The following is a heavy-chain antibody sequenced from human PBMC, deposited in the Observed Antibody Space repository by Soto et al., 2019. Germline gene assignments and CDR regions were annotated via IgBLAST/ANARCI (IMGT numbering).Heavy chain of an antibody. V-gene: IGHV5-51*01. CDR3: ARDSDITVADT. D-gene: IGHD6-19*01. CDR2: IYPGDSDT. Sequence: GESLKISCEGSGYTFASYWIAWVRQMPGKGLEWMGIIYPGDSDTRYSSSFQGQVTISADNSKNTLYVQMNSLRAEDTAVYYCARDSDITVADTWGQGALVTVSS. J-gene: IGHJ4*02. CDR1: GYTFASYW.